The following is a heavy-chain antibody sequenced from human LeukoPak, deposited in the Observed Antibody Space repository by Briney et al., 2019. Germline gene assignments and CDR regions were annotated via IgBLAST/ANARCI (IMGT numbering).Heavy chain of an antibody. CDR2: VNHSGYT. Sequence: SETLSLTCAVSGVSFDDYYWAWVRQTPGKGLEWIGEVNHSGYTNDSPSLKSRATLSVDTSRKQFSLNLRSVTVADAGIYYCTRMTTGHDYWGQGTLVTVSS. CDR3: TRMTTGHDY. V-gene: IGHV4-34*04. CDR1: GVSFDDYY. D-gene: IGHD4-17*01. J-gene: IGHJ4*02.